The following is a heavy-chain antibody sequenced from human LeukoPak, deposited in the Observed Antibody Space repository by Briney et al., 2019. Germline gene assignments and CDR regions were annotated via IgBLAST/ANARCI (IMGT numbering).Heavy chain of an antibody. CDR3: ARDRGYDFWSGPIYPNHWFDP. D-gene: IGHD3-3*01. Sequence: GGSLRLSCAASGFTFSSFAMNWVRQAPGKGLEWVSYISSSGSTIYYADSVKGRFTISRDNAKNSLYLQMNSLRAEDTAVYYCARDRGYDFWSGPIYPNHWFDPWGQGTLVTVSS. V-gene: IGHV3-48*04. J-gene: IGHJ5*02. CDR1: GFTFSSFA. CDR2: ISSSGSTI.